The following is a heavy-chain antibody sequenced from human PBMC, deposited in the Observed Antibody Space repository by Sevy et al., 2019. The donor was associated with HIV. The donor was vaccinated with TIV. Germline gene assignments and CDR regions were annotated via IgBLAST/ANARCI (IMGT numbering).Heavy chain of an antibody. CDR2: LSFGCGEI. Sequence: GGSLRLSCAASGFTFSKYSMSWVRQPPGKGLECVSTLSFGCGEINYADSVKGRFTISRDNSKSSAYLQMNNLRPEDTAVYYCAREGCTKPHDYWGQGNLVTVSS. V-gene: IGHV3-23*01. CDR3: AREGCTKPHDY. J-gene: IGHJ4*02. CDR1: GFTFSKYS. D-gene: IGHD2-8*01.